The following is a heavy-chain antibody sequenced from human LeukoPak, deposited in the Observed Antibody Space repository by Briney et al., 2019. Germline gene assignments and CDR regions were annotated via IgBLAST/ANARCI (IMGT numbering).Heavy chain of an antibody. CDR3: ARSGEWLLSQFDY. Sequence: GGSLRLSCAASGFTFSSYSMNWVRQAPGKGLEWVSSISSSSSYIYYADSVKGRFTIPRDNAKNSLYLQMNSLRAEDTAVYYCARSGEWLLSQFDYWGQGTLVTVSS. V-gene: IGHV3-21*01. J-gene: IGHJ4*02. CDR2: ISSSSSYI. D-gene: IGHD3-3*01. CDR1: GFTFSSYS.